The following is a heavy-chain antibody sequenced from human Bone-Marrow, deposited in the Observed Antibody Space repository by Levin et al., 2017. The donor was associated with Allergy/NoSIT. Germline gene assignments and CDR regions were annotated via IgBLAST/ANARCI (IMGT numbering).Heavy chain of an antibody. CDR3: ARHLKGWCQQLLDY. CDR1: GGSISSSSYY. D-gene: IGHD6-13*01. Sequence: SEILSLTCTVSGGSISSSSYYWGWIRQPPGKGLEWIGSIYYSGSTYYNPSLKIRVTIYVDTSKNQFSLKRGFVTAAGTCVYYCARHLKGWCQQLLDYWGQGTLVTVSS. J-gene: IGHJ4*02. V-gene: IGHV4-39*01. CDR2: IYYSGST.